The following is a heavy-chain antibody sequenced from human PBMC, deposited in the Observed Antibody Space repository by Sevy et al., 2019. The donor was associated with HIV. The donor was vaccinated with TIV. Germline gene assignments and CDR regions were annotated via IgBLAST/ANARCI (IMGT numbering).Heavy chain of an antibody. V-gene: IGHV3-73*01. CDR1: GFNFNIAA. Sequence: GGSLRLSCAASGFNFNIAAIHWVRQAPGRGLEWVARIRSRADSYETEYGASVRGRFTISRDDSRTTAYLQMNSLKTEDTAVYSCTRQGVIAELDLWGQGTLVTVSS. D-gene: IGHD2-15*01. CDR3: TRQGVIAELDL. J-gene: IGHJ5*02. CDR2: IRSRADSYET.